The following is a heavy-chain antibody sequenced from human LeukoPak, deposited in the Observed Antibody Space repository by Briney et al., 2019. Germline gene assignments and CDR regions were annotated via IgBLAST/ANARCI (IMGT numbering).Heavy chain of an antibody. CDR1: GGSISSGDYY. V-gene: IGHV4-30-4*01. D-gene: IGHD3-22*01. CDR3: ARAPPGTEYDSSGLYDY. J-gene: IGHJ4*02. Sequence: PSHTLSLTCTVSGGSISSGDYYWSWIPHPPGKCLEGIEYIHHIEITYYNPYLKSRVTISVDTYKNQFSLKLSSVTAADTAVYYCARAPPGTEYDSSGLYDYWGQGTMVTVSS. CDR2: IHHIEIT.